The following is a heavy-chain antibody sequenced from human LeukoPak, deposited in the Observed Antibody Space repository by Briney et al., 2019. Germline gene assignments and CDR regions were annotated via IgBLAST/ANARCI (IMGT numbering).Heavy chain of an antibody. CDR2: IIPIFGTA. D-gene: IGHD3-9*01. J-gene: IGHJ6*02. CDR3: AREVIDYDILTGYHYYGMDV. Sequence: SVKVSFKASGGTFSSYAISWVRQDPGQGLEWMGGIIPIFGTANYAQKFQGRVTITADESTSTAYMELSSLRSEDTAVYYCAREVIDYDILTGYHYYGMDVWGQGTTVTVSS. V-gene: IGHV1-69*13. CDR1: GGTFSSYA.